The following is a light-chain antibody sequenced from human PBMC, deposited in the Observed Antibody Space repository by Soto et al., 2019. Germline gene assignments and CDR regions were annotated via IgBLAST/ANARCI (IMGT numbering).Light chain of an antibody. J-gene: IGKJ1*01. CDR3: QRHGET. V-gene: IGKV3-20*01. CDR2: VAS. Sequence: EIVLTQAPGTLSLSPEERATLSCRASQSVSSSDLAWYQQKPGQAPRLLIYVASSMATGIPDRFSGRGSGTDFTLPISGLEPEDPEAYYCQRHGETFGQGTKVDIK. CDR1: QSVSSSD.